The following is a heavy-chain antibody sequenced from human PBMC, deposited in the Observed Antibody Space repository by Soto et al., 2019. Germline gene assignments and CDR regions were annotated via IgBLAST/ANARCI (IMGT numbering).Heavy chain of an antibody. CDR3: ARYSSSWAGFDY. J-gene: IGHJ4*02. D-gene: IGHD6-13*01. CDR2: IYYSGST. Sequence: SETLSLTCTVSGGSISSYYWSWIRQPPGKGLEWIGYIYYSGSTNYNPSLKSRVTISVDTSKNQFSLKLSSVTAADTAVYYCARYSSSWAGFDYWGQGTLVTVSS. V-gene: IGHV4-59*01. CDR1: GGSISSYY.